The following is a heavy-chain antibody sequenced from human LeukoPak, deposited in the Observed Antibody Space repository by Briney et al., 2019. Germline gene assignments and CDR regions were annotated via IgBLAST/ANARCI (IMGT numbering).Heavy chain of an antibody. J-gene: IGHJ3*02. V-gene: IGHV1-8*03. CDR1: GYTFTSYD. CDR3: AREVRSYYGSGTFSAAFDI. Sequence: ASVKVSCKASGYTFTSYDINWVRQATGQGLEWMGWMNPNSGNTGYAQKFQGRVTITRNTSISTAYMELSSLRSEDTAVYYCAREVRSYYGSGTFSAAFDIWGQGTMVTVSS. CDR2: MNPNSGNT. D-gene: IGHD3-10*01.